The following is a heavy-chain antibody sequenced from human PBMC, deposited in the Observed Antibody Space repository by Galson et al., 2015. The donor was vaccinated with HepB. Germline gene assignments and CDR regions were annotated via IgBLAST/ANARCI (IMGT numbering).Heavy chain of an antibody. CDR1: GFTFSSYG. J-gene: IGHJ4*02. V-gene: IGHV3-33*06. D-gene: IGHD6-19*01. CDR3: AKDGRQWLATGPDDY. Sequence: SLRLSCAASGFTFSSYGMHWVRQAPGKGLEWVAVIWYDGSNKYYADSVKGRFTISRDNSKNTLYLQMNSLRAEDTAVYYCAKDGRQWLATGPDDYWGQGTLVTVSS. CDR2: IWYDGSNK.